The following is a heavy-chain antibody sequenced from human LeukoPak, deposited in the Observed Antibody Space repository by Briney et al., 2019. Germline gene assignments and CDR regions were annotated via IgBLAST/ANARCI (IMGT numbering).Heavy chain of an antibody. J-gene: IGHJ4*02. D-gene: IGHD6-13*01. CDR3: ARGGGIVAAQTGDY. CDR2: MNPNSGNT. V-gene: IGHV1-8*01. CDR1: GYTFTSYD. Sequence: ASVKVSCKASGYTFTSYDINWVRQATGQGLEWMGWMNPNSGNTGYAQNFQGRVTMTRNTSISRAYMALSRARSEDTAVYYCARGGGIVAAQTGDYWGQGTLVNVSS.